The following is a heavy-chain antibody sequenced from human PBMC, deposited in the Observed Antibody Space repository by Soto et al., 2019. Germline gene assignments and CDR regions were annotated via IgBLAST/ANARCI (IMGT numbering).Heavy chain of an antibody. CDR2: VSASGLNT. D-gene: IGHD1-26*01. CDR1: GFTFSTYA. CDR3: ARESREPGSFADY. Sequence: GGSLRLSCAASGFTFSTYAMAWVRQAPGKGLEWVSGVSASGLNTDYADPVKGRFYISRDNSKNTLYLQMTSLRAGDTALYYCARESREPGSFADYWGPGTLVTVSS. V-gene: IGHV3-23*01. J-gene: IGHJ4*02.